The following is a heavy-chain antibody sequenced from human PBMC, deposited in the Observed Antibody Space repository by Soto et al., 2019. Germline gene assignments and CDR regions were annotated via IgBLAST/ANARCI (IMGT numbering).Heavy chain of an antibody. CDR2: IYWNDDK. D-gene: IGHD4-17*01. J-gene: IGHJ5*02. V-gene: IGHV2-5*01. Sequence: SGPTLVNPTQTLTLACTFSGFSLSTSGVGVGLIRQPPGKALEWLALIYWNDDKRYSPSLKSRLTITKDTSKNQVVLTMTNMDPVDTATYYCAHRLGPYGDYAGSWFDPWGQGTLVTVYS. CDR1: GFSLSTSGVG. CDR3: AHRLGPYGDYAGSWFDP.